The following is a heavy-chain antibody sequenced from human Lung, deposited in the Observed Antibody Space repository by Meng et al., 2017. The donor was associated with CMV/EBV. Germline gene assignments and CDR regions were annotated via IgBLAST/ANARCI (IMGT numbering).Heavy chain of an antibody. D-gene: IGHD4-23*01. V-gene: IGHV1-69*05. J-gene: IGHJ6*02. CDR3: ARGSYGGNPDYFYFYGMDV. Sequence: SVQVSCKASGGTFSSYGFTWVRQAAGQGLAWVGGTIPIFGSSNYAQSFQDRVTISTDESTSTAYMELSSLRSYDTAVCYCARGSYGGNPDYFYFYGMDVWGQGXTVTVSS. CDR1: GGTFSSYG. CDR2: TIPIFGSS.